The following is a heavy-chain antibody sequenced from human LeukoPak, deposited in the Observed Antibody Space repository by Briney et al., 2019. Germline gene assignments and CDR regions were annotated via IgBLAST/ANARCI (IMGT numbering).Heavy chain of an antibody. CDR2: IKQDGSDK. J-gene: IGHJ4*02. CDR3: ARGFGGYAY. CDR1: GFTFSNYW. V-gene: IGHV3-7*04. D-gene: IGHD5-12*01. Sequence: GGSLRLSCAASGFTFSNYWMSWVRQAPGKGLDWVANIKQDGSDKYYADSVKGRFTISRDNAKNSLFLQMNSLRAEDTAVYYCARGFGGYAYWGQGTLVTVSS.